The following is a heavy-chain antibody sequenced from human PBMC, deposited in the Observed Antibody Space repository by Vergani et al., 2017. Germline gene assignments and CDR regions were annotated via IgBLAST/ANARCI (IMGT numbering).Heavy chain of an antibody. D-gene: IGHD6-13*01. V-gene: IGHV4-38-2*02. Sequence: QVQLQESGPGLVKPSETLSLTCTVSGYSISSGYYWGWIRQPPGKGLEWSGSIYHSGSTYYNPSLKSRVTISVDTSTNQFSLKLSSVTAADTAVYYCARVVSGQQLVAEWFDPWGQGTLVTVSS. CDR1: GYSISSGYY. J-gene: IGHJ5*02. CDR3: ARVVSGQQLVAEWFDP. CDR2: IYHSGST.